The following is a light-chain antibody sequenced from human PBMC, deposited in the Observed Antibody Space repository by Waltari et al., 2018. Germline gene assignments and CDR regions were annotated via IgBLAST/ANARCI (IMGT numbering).Light chain of an antibody. Sequence: EIALTQPPPTLSSSPGERDTLSCRASQSINSYLAWYQQKPGQAPRLLIYDASNRATGIPGRFTGSGSGTDFTLTINSLEPEDFAVYYCQQRSNWPRTFGPGTKVDIK. J-gene: IGKJ3*01. V-gene: IGKV3-11*01. CDR1: QSINSY. CDR2: DAS. CDR3: QQRSNWPRT.